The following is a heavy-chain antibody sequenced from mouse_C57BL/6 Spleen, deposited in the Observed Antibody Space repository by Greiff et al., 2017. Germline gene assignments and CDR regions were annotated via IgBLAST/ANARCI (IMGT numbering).Heavy chain of an antibody. CDR1: GFNIKDYY. V-gene: IGHV14-2*01. J-gene: IGHJ3*01. Sequence: EVQLQQSGAELVKPGASVKLSCTASGFNIKDYYMHWVKQRTEQGLEWIGRIDPEDGATKYAPKFQGKATITADTSSNTAYLQLSSLTSEDTAVYYCARRDSSGPWFAYWGQGTLVTVSA. CDR2: IDPEDGAT. D-gene: IGHD3-2*02. CDR3: ARRDSSGPWFAY.